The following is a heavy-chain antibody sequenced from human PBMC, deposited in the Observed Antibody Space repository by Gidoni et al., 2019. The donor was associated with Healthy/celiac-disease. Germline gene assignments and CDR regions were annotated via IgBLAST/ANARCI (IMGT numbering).Heavy chain of an antibody. V-gene: IGHV4-34*01. J-gene: IGHJ6*02. CDR1: GGSFSGYY. Sequence: QVQLQQWGAGLLKPSETLSLTCAVYGGSFSGYYWSWIRQPPGKGLEWIGEINHSGSTNYNPSLKSRVTISVDTSKNQFSLKLSSVTAADTAVYYCARQLVRRHYSPYYYYGMDVWGQGTTVTVSS. CDR2: INHSGST. D-gene: IGHD6-13*01. CDR3: ARQLVRRHYSPYYYYGMDV.